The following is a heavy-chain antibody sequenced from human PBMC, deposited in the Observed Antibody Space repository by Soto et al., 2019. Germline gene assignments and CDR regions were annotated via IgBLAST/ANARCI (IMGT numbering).Heavy chain of an antibody. CDR3: TFFFNAEDGIRGAVPVSAFLLNRSSDL. CDR2: IRHKGDGGTP. Sequence: RKGLEWVGRIRHKGDGGTPDYAAPVKGRFSISRDDSKNTLYLQMNSRKTEDTAVYYCTFFFNAEDGIRGAVPVSAFLLNRSSDL. D-gene: IGHD2-15*01. J-gene: IGHJ2*01. V-gene: IGHV3-15*07.